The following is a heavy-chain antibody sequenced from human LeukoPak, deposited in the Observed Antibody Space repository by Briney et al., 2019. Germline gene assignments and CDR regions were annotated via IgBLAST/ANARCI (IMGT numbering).Heavy chain of an antibody. CDR3: ARVSSGWYRSFGWFDP. CDR2: TYYRSKWYN. Sequence: SQTLSLTCAISGDSVSSNSAAWNWIRQSPSRGLEWLGRTYYRSKWYNDYAVSVKSRITINPDASKNQFSLQLNSVTPEDTAVYYCARVSSGWYRSFGWFDPWGQGTLVTVSS. V-gene: IGHV6-1*01. D-gene: IGHD6-19*01. CDR1: GDSVSSNSAA. J-gene: IGHJ5*02.